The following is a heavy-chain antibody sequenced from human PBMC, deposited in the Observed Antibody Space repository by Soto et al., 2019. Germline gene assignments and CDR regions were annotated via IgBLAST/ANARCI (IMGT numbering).Heavy chain of an antibody. CDR3: ARLGDYGSGSY. Sequence: EVHRVESGGDLVQPGGSLRLSCAASGFSFSRFSMNWVRQAPGKGLEWVSYISGGGPTTYYADSVKGRFTISRDDAKNSRHLPMNTLQAEDTAVYYCARLGDYGSGSYWGQGTLVTVSS. D-gene: IGHD3-10*01. J-gene: IGHJ4*02. CDR2: ISGGGPTT. CDR1: GFSFSRFS. V-gene: IGHV3-48*04.